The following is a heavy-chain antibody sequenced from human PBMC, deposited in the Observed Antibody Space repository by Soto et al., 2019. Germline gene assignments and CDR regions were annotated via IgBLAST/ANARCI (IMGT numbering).Heavy chain of an antibody. V-gene: IGHV4-59*01. CDR2: IYYSGST. Sequence: QVQLQESGPGLVEPSETLSLTCTVSGGSISSYYWSWIRQPPGKGLEWIGYIYYSGSTNYNPSLKSRVTISVDTSKNQFSLKLSSVTAADTAVYYCARVTYGSGSYYIDYWGQGTLVTVSS. CDR1: GGSISSYY. J-gene: IGHJ4*02. D-gene: IGHD3-10*01. CDR3: ARVTYGSGSYYIDY.